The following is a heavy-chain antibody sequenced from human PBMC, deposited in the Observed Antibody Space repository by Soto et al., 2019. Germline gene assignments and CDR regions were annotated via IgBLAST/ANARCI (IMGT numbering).Heavy chain of an antibody. CDR1: GFSLSTSRMC. CDR2: IDWDDDK. D-gene: IGHD3-9*01. V-gene: IGHV2-70*11. Sequence: VSGPTLGNPTQTLTLTCTSPGFSLSTSRMCVSWNRQPPRKALEWLARIDWDDDKYYSTSLKTRPTISKDTSKNQVVLTMTNMDPVDTATYYCARMGQYYDILTGYWSGYYFDYWGQGTLVTVSS. CDR3: ARMGQYYDILTGYWSGYYFDY. J-gene: IGHJ4*02.